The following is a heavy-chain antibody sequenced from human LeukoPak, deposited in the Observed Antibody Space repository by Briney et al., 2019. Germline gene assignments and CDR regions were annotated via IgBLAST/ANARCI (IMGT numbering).Heavy chain of an antibody. Sequence: SVKVSCKASGGTFSSYAISWVRQAPGQGLEWMGGIIPIFGTANYAQKFQGRVTITTDESTSTAYMELSSLRSEDTAVYYCATTRSGPDSSGYYIDYWGQGTLVTVSS. V-gene: IGHV1-69*05. CDR2: IIPIFGTA. D-gene: IGHD3-22*01. CDR1: GGTFSSYA. J-gene: IGHJ4*02. CDR3: ATTRSGPDSSGYYIDY.